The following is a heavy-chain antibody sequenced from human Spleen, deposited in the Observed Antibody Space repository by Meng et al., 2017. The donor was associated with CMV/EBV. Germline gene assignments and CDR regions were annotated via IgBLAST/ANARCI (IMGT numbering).Heavy chain of an antibody. V-gene: IGHV4-59*01. CDR1: GGSISSYY. D-gene: IGHD4-23*01. J-gene: IGHJ4*02. CDR2: IYYGGST. CDR3: ARGGKASFDS. Sequence: SETLSLTCTVSGGSISSYYWSWIRQPPGKGLEWIGHIYYGGSTNYNPSLRSRVTISVDTSKIQFSLKLTSLTAADTAVYYCARGGKASFDSWGQGTLVTVSS.